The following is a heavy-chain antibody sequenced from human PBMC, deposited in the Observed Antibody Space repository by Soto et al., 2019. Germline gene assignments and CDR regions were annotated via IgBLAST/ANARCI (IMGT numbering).Heavy chain of an antibody. Sequence: QVQLVESGGGVVQPGRSLRLSCAASGFTFSSYGMHWVRQAPGKGLEWVAVIWYDGSNEYYADSVKGRFTISRDNSKNTLYLQMNSLRAEDTAVYYCARESYDFWSGGDDAFDIWGQGTMVTVSS. CDR2: IWYDGSNE. CDR1: GFTFSSYG. CDR3: ARESYDFWSGGDDAFDI. J-gene: IGHJ3*02. D-gene: IGHD3-3*01. V-gene: IGHV3-33*01.